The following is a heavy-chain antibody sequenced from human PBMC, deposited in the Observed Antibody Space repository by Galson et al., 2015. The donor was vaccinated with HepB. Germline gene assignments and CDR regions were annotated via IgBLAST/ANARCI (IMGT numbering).Heavy chain of an antibody. J-gene: IGHJ6*02. CDR3: ARDSRRGHSGYQYYGMEV. V-gene: IGHV4-59*01. CDR2: IYDSGST. Sequence: SETLSLTCTVSRDSMSSYSWNWIRQPPGKGLEWIGYIYDSGSTKYNPSLKSRVTISVDTSENQFSLRLTSVTAADTAVYYCARDSRRGHSGYQYYGMEVWGQGTTVTVSS. D-gene: IGHD2-2*01. CDR1: RDSMSSYS.